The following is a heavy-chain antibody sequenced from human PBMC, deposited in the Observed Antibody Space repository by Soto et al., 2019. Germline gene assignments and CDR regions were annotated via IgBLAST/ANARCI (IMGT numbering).Heavy chain of an antibody. V-gene: IGHV1-3*01. J-gene: IGHJ4*02. D-gene: IGHD3-3*01. Sequence: QVQLVQSGAEVKKPGASVKVSCKASGYTFTSYAMHWVRQAPGQRLEWMGWINAGNGNTKYSQKFQGRVTITRDTSASTAYMELSSLRSEDTAVYYCASWFLGWPNAFDYWGQGPLVTVSS. CDR3: ASWFLGWPNAFDY. CDR1: GYTFTSYA. CDR2: INAGNGNT.